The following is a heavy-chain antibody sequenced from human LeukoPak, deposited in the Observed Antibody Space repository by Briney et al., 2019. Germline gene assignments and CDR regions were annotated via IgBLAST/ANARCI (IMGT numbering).Heavy chain of an antibody. Sequence: QAGGSLRLSCAASGFTFSSYAMHWVRQAPGKGLEWVAVISYDGSNKYYADSVKGRFTISRDDSKKTVYLQMSSLRAEDTAVYYCAKFEVGGTPGLLWGQGIPVTVSS. CDR3: AKFEVGGTPGLL. J-gene: IGHJ4*02. V-gene: IGHV3-30*04. D-gene: IGHD1-26*01. CDR2: ISYDGSNK. CDR1: GFTFSSYA.